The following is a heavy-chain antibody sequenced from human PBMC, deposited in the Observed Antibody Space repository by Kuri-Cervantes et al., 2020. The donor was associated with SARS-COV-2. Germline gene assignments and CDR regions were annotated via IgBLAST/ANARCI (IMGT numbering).Heavy chain of an antibody. Sequence: GESLKISCAASGFTFSDYYMSWIRQAPGKGLEWVSAITGSGGSTYYADSVRGRFTISRDNFNNTLFLQMNSLRAEDTAVYYCARDLHYDILTGYYNLWGQGTLVTVSS. CDR1: GFTFSDYY. CDR2: ITGSGGST. V-gene: IGHV3-11*04. J-gene: IGHJ4*02. CDR3: ARDLHYDILTGYYNL. D-gene: IGHD3-9*01.